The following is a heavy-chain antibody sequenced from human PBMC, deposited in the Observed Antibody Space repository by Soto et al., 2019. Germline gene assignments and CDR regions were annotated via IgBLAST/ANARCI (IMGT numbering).Heavy chain of an antibody. CDR1: VDIVSSNSAA. CDR3: ARDLRAGSSSWYPLEYYFDY. D-gene: IGHD6-13*01. Sequence: SQTLSLTCAISVDIVSSNSAAWNCIRQSPSRGLEWLGRTYYRSKWYNDYAVSVKSRITINPDTSKNQFSLQLNSVTPEDTAVYYCARDLRAGSSSWYPLEYYFDYWGQGTLVTVSS. CDR2: TYYRSKWYN. J-gene: IGHJ4*02. V-gene: IGHV6-1*01.